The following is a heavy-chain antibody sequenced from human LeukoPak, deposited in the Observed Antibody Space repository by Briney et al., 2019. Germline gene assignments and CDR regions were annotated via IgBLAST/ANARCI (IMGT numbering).Heavy chain of an antibody. CDR3: ACVTPDY. D-gene: IGHD5/OR15-5a*01. V-gene: IGHV3-30-3*01. Sequence: PGGSLRLSCIISGTFFSGYSMVWVRQAAGKGLEWVTVISHDGSNKHYAESVKGRFTISRDNAKNSVYLQMNSLRVEDTAVYYCACVTPDYWGQGTLVTVSS. CDR1: GTFFSGYS. CDR2: ISHDGSNK. J-gene: IGHJ4*02.